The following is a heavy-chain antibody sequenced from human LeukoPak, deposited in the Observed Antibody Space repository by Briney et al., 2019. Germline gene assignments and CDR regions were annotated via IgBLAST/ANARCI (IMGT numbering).Heavy chain of an antibody. Sequence: SETLSLTCTVSGDSLSSYYWGWIRQPPGKGLEWIGYIYNSEGGTNSNPSLKSRVTISEDTSKNQVSLKLSSVTAADTAVYYCTRRYRGGWSPTYDYWGRGILVTVSS. CDR3: TRRYRGGWSPTYDY. CDR1: GDSLSSYY. J-gene: IGHJ4*02. CDR2: IYNSEGGT. V-gene: IGHV4-59*01. D-gene: IGHD6-19*01.